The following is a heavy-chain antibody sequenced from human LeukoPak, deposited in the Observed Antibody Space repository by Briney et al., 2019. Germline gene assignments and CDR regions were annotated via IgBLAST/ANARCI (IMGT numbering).Heavy chain of an antibody. CDR2: INHSGST. Sequence: PSQTLSLTCAVYGGSFSGYYWSWIRQPPGKGLEWIGEINHSGSTNYNPSHKSRVTISVDTSKNQFSLKLSSVTAADTAVYYCARARYYYDSSGYYRDAFDIWGQGTMVTVSS. CDR1: GGSFSGYY. V-gene: IGHV4-34*01. J-gene: IGHJ3*02. D-gene: IGHD3-22*01. CDR3: ARARYYYDSSGYYRDAFDI.